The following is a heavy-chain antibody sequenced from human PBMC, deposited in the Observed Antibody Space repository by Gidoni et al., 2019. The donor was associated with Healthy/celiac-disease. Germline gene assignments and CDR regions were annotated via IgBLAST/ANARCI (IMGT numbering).Heavy chain of an antibody. D-gene: IGHD3-22*01. Sequence: QVLLVESGAGVVQPGSSLRLSCAPPGFTFSSFAMHWVRQAPGKGLEWVAVISYDGSNKYYADSVKGRFTNSRDNSKNTLYLQMNSLRAEDTAVYYCARDEVYYYDSSGSDAFDIWGQGTMVTVSS. CDR1: GFTFSSFA. CDR2: ISYDGSNK. CDR3: ARDEVYYYDSSGSDAFDI. J-gene: IGHJ3*02. V-gene: IGHV3-30-3*01.